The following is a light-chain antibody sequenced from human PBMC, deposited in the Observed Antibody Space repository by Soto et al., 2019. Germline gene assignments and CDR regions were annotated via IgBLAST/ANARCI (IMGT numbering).Light chain of an antibody. J-gene: IGKJ1*01. Sequence: EIVLTQSPGTLSLSPVERATLSCRASQNVGSRYLAWYQQKPGQAPRLLMYDASTRATGIPDRFSGSGSGTDFTLIISRLEPEDFAVYYCQQYGDSLLTFGQGTKVDIK. CDR1: QNVGSRY. CDR3: QQYGDSLLT. CDR2: DAS. V-gene: IGKV3-20*01.